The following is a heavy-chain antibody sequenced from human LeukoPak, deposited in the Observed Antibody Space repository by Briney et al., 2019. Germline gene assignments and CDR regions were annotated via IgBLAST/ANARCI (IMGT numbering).Heavy chain of an antibody. D-gene: IGHD4-11*01. CDR2: IYYSGST. V-gene: IGHV4-30-4*08. Sequence: SQTLSLTCTVSGGSVSSGDYYWSWIRQPPGKGLEWIGYIYYSGSTYYNPSLKSRVTISVDTSKNQFSLKLSSVTAADTAVYYCARVYSNYFRYFDYWGQGTLVTASS. J-gene: IGHJ4*02. CDR3: ARVYSNYFRYFDY. CDR1: GGSVSSGDYY.